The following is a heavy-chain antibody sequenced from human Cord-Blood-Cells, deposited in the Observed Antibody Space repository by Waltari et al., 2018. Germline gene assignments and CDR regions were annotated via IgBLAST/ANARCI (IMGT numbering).Heavy chain of an antibody. J-gene: IGHJ4*02. CDR2: IYYSGST. CDR1: GGSISSSSYY. D-gene: IGHD6-13*01. CDR3: ARRCIAAAGTDY. Sequence: CTVSGGSISSSSYYWGWIRQPPGKGLEWIGSIYYSGSTYYNPSLKSRVTISVDTSKNQFSLKLSSVTAADTAVYYCARRCIAAAGTDYWGQGTLVTVSS. V-gene: IGHV4-39*01.